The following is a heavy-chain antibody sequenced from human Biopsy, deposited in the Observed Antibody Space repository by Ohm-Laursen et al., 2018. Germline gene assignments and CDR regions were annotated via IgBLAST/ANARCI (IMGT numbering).Heavy chain of an antibody. CDR3: ARNTGWYGDLYYFDY. CDR2: INPSGSTT. D-gene: IGHD6-19*01. Sequence: ASVKASCKSSGYSFTSYYMHSVRQAPGHGLEWMGMINPSGSTTSYPQIFQGRVTMTRDTSKSTVYMELSSLRSADTAVYFCARNTGWYGDLYYFDYWGQGTLVTVSS. CDR1: GYSFTSYY. V-gene: IGHV1-46*01. J-gene: IGHJ4*02.